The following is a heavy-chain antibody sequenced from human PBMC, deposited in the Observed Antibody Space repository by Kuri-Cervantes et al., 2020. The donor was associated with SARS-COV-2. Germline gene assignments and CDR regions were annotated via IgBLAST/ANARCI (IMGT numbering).Heavy chain of an antibody. CDR3: AKIFVGGYVLLWFGESFKSNAEDYYFDY. J-gene: IGHJ4*02. D-gene: IGHD3-10*01. V-gene: IGHV3-30*18. CDR2: ISYDGSNK. Sequence: GESLKISCAASGSTFSSYGMHWVRQAPGKGLEWVAVISYDGSNKYYADSVKGRFTISRDNSKNTLYLQMNSLRAEDTAVYYCAKIFVGGYVLLWFGESFKSNAEDYYFDYWGQGTLVTVSS. CDR1: GSTFSSYG.